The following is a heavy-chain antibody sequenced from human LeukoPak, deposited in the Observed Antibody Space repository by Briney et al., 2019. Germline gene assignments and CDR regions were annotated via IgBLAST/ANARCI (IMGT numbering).Heavy chain of an antibody. CDR2: IKQDGSEK. Sequence: PGGSLRLSCAASGFTFSSYWMSWVRQAPGKGLEWVANIKQDGSEKYYVDSVKGRFTISRDNAKNSLYLQMNSLRAEDTAVYYCARVAGSSLPYYYYYMDVWGKGTTVTVSS. CDR3: ARVAGSSLPYYYYYMDV. V-gene: IGHV3-7*01. J-gene: IGHJ6*03. D-gene: IGHD6-6*01. CDR1: GFTFSSYW.